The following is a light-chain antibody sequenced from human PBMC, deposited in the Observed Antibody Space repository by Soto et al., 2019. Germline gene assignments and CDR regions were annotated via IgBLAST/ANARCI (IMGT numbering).Light chain of an antibody. CDR3: CSYAGSRAL. V-gene: IGLV2-11*01. Sequence: QSVLTQPRSVSGSPGQSVTISCTGTSSDVGGYNYVSWYQQYPGKAPKLMIYDVSKRPSGVPDRFSGSKSGNTASLTISGLQAEDEADYYCCSYAGSRALFGGGTKLTVL. CDR2: DVS. J-gene: IGLJ2*01. CDR1: SSDVGGYNY.